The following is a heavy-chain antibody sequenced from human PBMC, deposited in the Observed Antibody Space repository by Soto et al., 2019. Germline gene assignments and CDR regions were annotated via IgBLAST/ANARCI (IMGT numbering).Heavy chain of an antibody. D-gene: IGHD3-3*01. CDR2: INPSGGST. CDR3: ARDPPFTIFGVAPFDP. V-gene: IGHV1-46*01. J-gene: IGHJ5*02. CDR1: GYTFTSYY. Sequence: ASVKVSCKASGYTFTSYYMHWVRQAPGQGLEWMGIINPSGGSTSYAQKFQGRVTMTRDTSTSTVYMELSSLRSEDTAVYYCARDPPFTIFGVAPFDPWGQGPLVTVSS.